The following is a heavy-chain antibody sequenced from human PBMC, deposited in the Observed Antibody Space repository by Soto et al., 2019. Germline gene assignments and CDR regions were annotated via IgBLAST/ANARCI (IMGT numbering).Heavy chain of an antibody. J-gene: IGHJ5*02. V-gene: IGHV4-59*08. CDR1: GGSISSYY. Sequence: PSETLSLTCTVSGGSISSYYWSWIRQPPGKGLEWIGYIYYSGSTNYNPSLKSRVTISVDTSKNQFSLKLSSVTAADTAVYYCAKSYANGWFDPWGKGTLVTVSS. CDR2: IYYSGST. D-gene: IGHD1-26*01. CDR3: AKSYANGWFDP.